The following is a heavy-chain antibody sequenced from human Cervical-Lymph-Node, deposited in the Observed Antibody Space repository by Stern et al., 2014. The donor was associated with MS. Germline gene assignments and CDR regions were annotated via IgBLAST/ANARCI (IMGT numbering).Heavy chain of an antibody. D-gene: IGHD1-14*01. V-gene: IGHV3-33*01. Sequence: VQLLESGGGVVQPGRSLRLSCAASGFTFSSYGMHWVRQAPGKGLEWVAVIWYDGSNKYYADSVKGRFTISRDNSKNTLYLQMNSLRAEDTAVYYCARDNLADAFDIWGQGTMVTVSS. CDR3: ARDNLADAFDI. CDR2: IWYDGSNK. J-gene: IGHJ3*02. CDR1: GFTFSSYG.